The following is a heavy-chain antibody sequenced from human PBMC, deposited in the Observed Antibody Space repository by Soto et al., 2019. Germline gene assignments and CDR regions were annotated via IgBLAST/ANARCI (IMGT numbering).Heavy chain of an antibody. J-gene: IGHJ4*02. CDR2: TNANLGTG. CDR3: ARRDSRGYFRYFDN. D-gene: IGHD5-18*01. Sequence: QVQLVQSGAEVKKPGSSVKVSCTASGGTFSSYPISWVRQAPGQGLEWMGGTNANLGTGNYAQKFQGRLTSTTDISTTTAYMELSTLRSEDTAVYYCARRDSRGYFRYFDNWGQGTMVTVSS. V-gene: IGHV1-69*06. CDR1: GGTFSSYP.